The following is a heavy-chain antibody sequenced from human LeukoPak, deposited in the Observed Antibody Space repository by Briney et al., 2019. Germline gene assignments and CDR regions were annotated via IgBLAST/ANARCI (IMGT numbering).Heavy chain of an antibody. J-gene: IGHJ6*03. D-gene: IGHD6-19*01. Sequence: GASVKVSCKASGYTFTGYYMHWVRQAPGQGLEWMGWINPNSGGTNYAQKFQGRVTMTRDTSISTAYMELSRLRSDDTAVYYCAEGSGSGWYEYMDVWGKGTTVTVSS. V-gene: IGHV1-2*02. CDR3: AEGSGSGWYEYMDV. CDR2: INPNSGGT. CDR1: GYTFTGYY.